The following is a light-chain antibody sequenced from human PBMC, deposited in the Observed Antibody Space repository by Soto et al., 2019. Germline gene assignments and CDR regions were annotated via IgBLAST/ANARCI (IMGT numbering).Light chain of an antibody. J-gene: IGKJ1*01. CDR3: QQYMSSVT. Sequence: EIVLTQSPGSLSLSPGERATLSCRASQSVDSTFFAWYQKKPGQAPRLLMYGVSKRATDIPDRFSGSGSGTDFTLTISRLEPEAFAVYYCQQYMSSVTFGQGTRVEIK. CDR1: QSVDSTF. V-gene: IGKV3-20*01. CDR2: GVS.